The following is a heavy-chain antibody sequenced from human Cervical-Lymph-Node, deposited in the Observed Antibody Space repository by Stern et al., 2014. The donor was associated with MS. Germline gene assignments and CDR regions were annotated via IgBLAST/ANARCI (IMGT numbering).Heavy chain of an antibody. CDR1: GFTFIATI. Sequence: QMQLVQSGPEVKKPGTSVTVSCKTSGFTFIATIVQWVRQIPGQRPEWIGWIVTGTGHTNYAEKFHGRVTIATSAPAATVYLELTSLRSEDTAIYYCAADRDGGNSYFDYWGRGTLVTVPS. CDR2: IVTGTGHT. V-gene: IGHV1-58*01. CDR3: AADRDGGNSYFDY. D-gene: IGHD4-23*01. J-gene: IGHJ4*02.